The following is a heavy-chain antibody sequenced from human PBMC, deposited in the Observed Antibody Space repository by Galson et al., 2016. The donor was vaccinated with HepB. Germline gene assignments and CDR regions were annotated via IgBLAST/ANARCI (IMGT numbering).Heavy chain of an antibody. CDR3: TRDRGQYFAL. J-gene: IGHJ4*02. CDR1: GGTFGSYI. V-gene: IGHV1-69*13. Sequence: SVKVSCKAPGGTFGSYIISWVRQAPGQGLEWMGEFITVFGTTNYAQESQGRVTITADESTSTAYMDLTGLTAEDTAVYFCTRDRGQYFALWGQGTLVTVSS. D-gene: IGHD6-25*01. CDR2: FITVFGTT.